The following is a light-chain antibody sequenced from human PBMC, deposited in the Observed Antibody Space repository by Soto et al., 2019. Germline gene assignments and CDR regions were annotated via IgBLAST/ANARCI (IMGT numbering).Light chain of an antibody. CDR3: QSADSSGTYSRVV. J-gene: IGLJ2*01. CDR1: ALPKQY. Sequence: SYELTQPPSVSVSPGQTARITCSGDALPKQYAYWYQQKPGQAPVLVIYKDSERPSGIPERFSGSSSGTTVTLTISGVQAEDEADYYCQSADSSGTYSRVVFGGGTKLTVL. CDR2: KDS. V-gene: IGLV3-25*03.